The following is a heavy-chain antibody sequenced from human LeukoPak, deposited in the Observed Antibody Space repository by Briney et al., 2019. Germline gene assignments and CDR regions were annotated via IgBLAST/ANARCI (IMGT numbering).Heavy chain of an antibody. J-gene: IGHJ6*02. CDR1: GFTFSSYA. D-gene: IGHD1-26*01. Sequence: GGSLRLSCAASGFTFSSYAMSWVRQAPGKGLEWVSAISGSGSSTYYADSVKGRFAISRDNSKNTLYLQMNSLRAEDTAVYYCAKDKGWGYSAYDCYGMDVWGQGTTVTVSS. V-gene: IGHV3-23*01. CDR2: ISGSGSST. CDR3: AKDKGWGYSAYDCYGMDV.